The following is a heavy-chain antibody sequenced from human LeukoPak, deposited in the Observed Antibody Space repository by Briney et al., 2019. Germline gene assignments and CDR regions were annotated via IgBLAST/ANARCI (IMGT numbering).Heavy chain of an antibody. CDR1: GYRFTSYW. Sequence: GGSRKISGKGSGYRFTSYWSGGGRQMPGKGLEGMGIIYPGDSDTRYSPSFQGQVTISADKSISTAHLQWSSLKASHTAMYYCAITTPSGVSYWGQGTLVTVSS. D-gene: IGHD1-1*01. V-gene: IGHV5-51*01. J-gene: IGHJ4*02. CDR2: IYPGDSDT. CDR3: AITTPSGVSY.